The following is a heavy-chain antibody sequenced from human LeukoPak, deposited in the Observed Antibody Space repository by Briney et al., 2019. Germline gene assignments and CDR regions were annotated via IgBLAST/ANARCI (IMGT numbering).Heavy chain of an antibody. D-gene: IGHD2-15*01. V-gene: IGHV3-74*01. CDR3: AKDLYCSDGSCPIDY. J-gene: IGHJ4*02. Sequence: GGSLRLSCADSGFTFSSYWMHWIRQAPGKGLVWVSRINSDGSSTIYADSVKGRFTISRDNSKNTLYLQMNSLRAEDTAIYYCAKDLYCSDGSCPIDYWGQGTLVTVSS. CDR2: INSDGSST. CDR1: GFTFSSYW.